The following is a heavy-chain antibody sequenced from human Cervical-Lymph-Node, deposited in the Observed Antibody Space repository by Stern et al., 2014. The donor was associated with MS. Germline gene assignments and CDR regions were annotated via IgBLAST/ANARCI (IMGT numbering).Heavy chain of an antibody. D-gene: IGHD1-1*01. CDR1: GYTFTTYY. J-gene: IGHJ4*02. Sequence: QVQLVQSGAEIRKPGVSVKISCEASGYTFTTYYMHWVRQAPGQGLAWVALFNPSGGKTSYAQRFQGRVTVTGDTSTSTVYMELTGLRSEDTAVYYCARVLSLATSDSWGQGTLVIVSS. CDR2: FNPSGGKT. CDR3: ARVLSLATSDS. V-gene: IGHV1-46*01.